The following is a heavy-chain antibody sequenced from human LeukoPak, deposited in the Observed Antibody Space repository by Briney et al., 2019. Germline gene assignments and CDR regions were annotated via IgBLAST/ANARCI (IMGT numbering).Heavy chain of an antibody. V-gene: IGHV3-30*02. Sequence: GGSLRLSCAASGFIFSNYAMHWVRRAPGKGLEWVAFIRYDGSNKYCADSVKGRFTISRDNSKNTLYLQMNSLRAEDTAVYYCAKDRGLTGDLRGFDYWGQGALVTVSS. CDR1: GFIFSNYA. D-gene: IGHD7-27*01. J-gene: IGHJ4*02. CDR3: AKDRGLTGDLRGFDY. CDR2: IRYDGSNK.